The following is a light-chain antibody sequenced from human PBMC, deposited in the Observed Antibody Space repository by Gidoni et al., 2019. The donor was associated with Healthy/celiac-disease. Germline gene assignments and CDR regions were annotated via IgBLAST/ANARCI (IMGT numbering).Light chain of an antibody. CDR2: DAS. J-gene: IGKJ4*01. V-gene: IGKV1-33*01. CDR3: QQYDNLSLT. CDR1: QDISNY. Sequence: DIKMTQSPSSRSASVGDRVTITCQASQDISNYLNWYQQQPGKAPKLLIYDASNLETGVPSRFISSASATYFTFTISILQPEDIATYYCQQYDNLSLTFGGGTKVEIK.